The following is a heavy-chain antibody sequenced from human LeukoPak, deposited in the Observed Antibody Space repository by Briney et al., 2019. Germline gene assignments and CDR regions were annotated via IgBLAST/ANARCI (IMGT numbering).Heavy chain of an antibody. V-gene: IGHV3-30*18. CDR2: ISYDGSNK. Sequence: GGSLRLSCAASGFTFSSYGMLWVRQAPGKGLEWVAVISYDGSNKYYADSVKGRFTISRDNSKNTLYLQMNSLRAEDTAVYYCAKDLQWLAPNYYYYGMDVWGQGTTVTVSS. CDR1: GFTFSSYG. J-gene: IGHJ6*02. D-gene: IGHD6-19*01. CDR3: AKDLQWLAPNYYYYGMDV.